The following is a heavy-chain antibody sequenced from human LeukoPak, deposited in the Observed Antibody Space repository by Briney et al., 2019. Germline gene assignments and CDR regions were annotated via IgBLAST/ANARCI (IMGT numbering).Heavy chain of an antibody. CDR1: GFTFSSYW. D-gene: IGHD5-12*01. CDR3: ARDWLGLYFDY. Sequence: GGSLRLSCAASGFTFSSYWMSWVRQAPGKGLEWVANIKQHGSEKYYVDSVKGRFTIPRDNAKNSLYLQMNNLRAEDTAVYYCARDWLGLYFDYWGQGTLVTVSS. CDR2: IKQHGSEK. V-gene: IGHV3-7*01. J-gene: IGHJ4*02.